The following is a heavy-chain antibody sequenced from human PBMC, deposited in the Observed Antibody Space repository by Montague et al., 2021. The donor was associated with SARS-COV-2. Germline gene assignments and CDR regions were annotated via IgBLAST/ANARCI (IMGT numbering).Heavy chain of an antibody. CDR2: IYYSGST. CDR1: GGSISSSSYY. Sequence: SETLSLTCTVSGGSISSSSYYWGWIRQPPGKGLEWIGSIYYSGSTYYYPSLKSRVTISVDTSKNQFSLKLSSVTAADTAVYYCARREDYYGSGSYPNWGQGTLVTVSS. CDR3: ARREDYYGSGSYPN. J-gene: IGHJ4*02. V-gene: IGHV4-39*01. D-gene: IGHD3-10*01.